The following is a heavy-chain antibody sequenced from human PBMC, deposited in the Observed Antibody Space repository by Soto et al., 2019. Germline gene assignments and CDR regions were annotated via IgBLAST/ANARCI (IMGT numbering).Heavy chain of an antibody. D-gene: IGHD2-21*02. J-gene: IGHJ6*02. CDR1: GFSLNTGGVG. Sequence: QITLKESGPALVKPTQTLTLTCTLSGFSLNTGGVGVGWIRQAPGKAPEGVILIYWDGDKRYSPSLRNRLTITNDTLKNEVVLTMTNMGPVDTATYYGVQRRCGGDCVQSYSSHWDYGVDVWGQGTTVTVSS. CDR3: VQRRCGGDCVQSYSSHWDYGVDV. V-gene: IGHV2-5*02. CDR2: IYWDGDK.